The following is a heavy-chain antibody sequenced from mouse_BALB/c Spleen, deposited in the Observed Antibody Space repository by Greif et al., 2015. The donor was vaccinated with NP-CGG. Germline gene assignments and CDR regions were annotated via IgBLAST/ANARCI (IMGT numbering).Heavy chain of an antibody. V-gene: IGHV14-3*02. CDR3: ARWDWYFDV. J-gene: IGHJ1*01. CDR2: IDPANGNT. Sequence: EVQGVESGAELVKPGASVKLSCTASGFNIKDTYMHWVKQRPEQGLELIGRIDPANGNTKYDPKFQGKATITADTSSNTAYLQLSSLTSEDTAVYYCARWDWYFDVWGAGTTVTVSS. CDR1: GFNIKDTY.